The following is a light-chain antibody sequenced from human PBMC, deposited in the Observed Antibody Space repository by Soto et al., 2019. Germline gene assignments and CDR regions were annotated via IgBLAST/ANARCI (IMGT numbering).Light chain of an antibody. J-gene: IGLJ2*01. CDR2: EVS. CDR1: GTDIGGYTY. CDR3: ISYTASGTLF. V-gene: IGLV2-14*01. Sequence: QSALTQTASVSGAPGQSITISFTGTGTDIGGYTYVSWYQHHPGKAHKLSIFEVSHRPSGASNRFSGSKSGNTAFLTISGLQAEDEADYYCISYTASGTLFFGGGTKLTVL.